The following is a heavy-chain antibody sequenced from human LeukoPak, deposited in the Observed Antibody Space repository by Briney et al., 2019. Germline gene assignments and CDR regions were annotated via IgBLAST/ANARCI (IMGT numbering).Heavy chain of an antibody. CDR2: IDEDGTEK. CDR1: AFTFSSYW. CDR3: ARAITAVDSY. V-gene: IGHV3-7*01. D-gene: IGHD6-13*01. J-gene: IGHJ4*02. Sequence: GGSLRLSCAASAFTFSSYWMNWVRQAPGKGLEWVAGIDEDGTEKYYVESVKGRFTISRDNAKKSVYLQMNSLRADDTAVYYCARAITAVDSYWGQGTLVTVSS.